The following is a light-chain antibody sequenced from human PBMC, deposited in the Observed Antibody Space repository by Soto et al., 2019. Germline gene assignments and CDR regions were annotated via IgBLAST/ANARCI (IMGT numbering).Light chain of an antibody. CDR2: DAS. CDR1: QSISTW. J-gene: IGKJ1*01. CDR3: QQYQGYSGT. V-gene: IGKV1-5*01. Sequence: DIQMTQSPSTLSASVRDRVTITGRASQSISTWLAWYQQKSGRAPRLLISDASSLQPGVPSRFSGSGSGTEFTLTISSLQPDDFATYYCQQYQGYSGTFGQGTKVDIK.